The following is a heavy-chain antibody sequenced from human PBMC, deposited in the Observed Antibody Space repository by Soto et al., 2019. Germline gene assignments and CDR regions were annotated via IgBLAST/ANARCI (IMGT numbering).Heavy chain of an antibody. CDR2: IYYSGST. CDR1: GGPISSGGYY. V-gene: IGHV4-31*03. Sequence: QTLSLTCTVSGGPISSGGYYWSWIRQHPGKGLEWIGYIYYSGSTYYNPSLKSRVTISLDTSKNQFSLKLSSVTDADTAVYYCARAAPGSYYPGSYYFDYWGQGTLVTVSS. CDR3: ARAAPGSYYPGSYYFDY. D-gene: IGHD3-10*01. J-gene: IGHJ4*02.